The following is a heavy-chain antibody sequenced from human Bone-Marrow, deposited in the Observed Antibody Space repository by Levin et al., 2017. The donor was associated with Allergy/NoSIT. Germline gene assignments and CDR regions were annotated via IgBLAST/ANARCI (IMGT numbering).Heavy chain of an antibody. V-gene: IGHV3-30-3*01. D-gene: IGHD3-10*01. CDR1: GFTFNIYS. CDR3: ARDPVGVSGPRYFGY. Sequence: GESLKISCAASGFTFNIYSMHWVRQAPGKGPEWVAIISSNGNLKYYADSVEGQFTISRDNSKNTLFLDLHSLRPDDTAVYYCARDPVGVSGPRYFGYWGQGTLVTVSS. J-gene: IGHJ4*02. CDR2: ISSNGNLK.